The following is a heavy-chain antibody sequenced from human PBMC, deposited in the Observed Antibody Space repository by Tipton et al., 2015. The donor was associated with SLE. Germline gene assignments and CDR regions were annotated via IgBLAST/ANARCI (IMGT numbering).Heavy chain of an antibody. V-gene: IGHV3-23*01. D-gene: IGHD2-21*01. CDR2: ISGSGGDT. CDR1: GSSFATYA. CDR3: ARMGDCGGTNCPLRLWYFDL. J-gene: IGHJ2*01. Sequence: SLRLSCDAFGSSFATYALSWVRQAPGRGLEWVSAISGSGGDTKYEDSVKGRFIISRDNSKNTLSLQMNRLRAEDTALYYCARMGDCGGTNCPLRLWYFDLWGRGTLVTVSS.